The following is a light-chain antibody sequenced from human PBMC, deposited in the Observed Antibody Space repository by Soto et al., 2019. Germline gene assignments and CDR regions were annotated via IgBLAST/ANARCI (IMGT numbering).Light chain of an antibody. V-gene: IGKV1-39*01. J-gene: IGKJ4*01. Sequence: DIQMTQSPSSLSASVGDRVTITCRASESVRASQRNDHYLNWYQQKPGKAPKLLIHDASTLQTGVPSRFSGSGSGTEFTLTISSLQPEDFATYYCQQSHTAPLTFGRGTKVEVK. CDR3: QQSHTAPLT. CDR1: ESVRASQRNDHY. CDR2: DAS.